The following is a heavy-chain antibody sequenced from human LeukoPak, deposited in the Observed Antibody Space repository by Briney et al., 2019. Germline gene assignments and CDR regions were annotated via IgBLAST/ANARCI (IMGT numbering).Heavy chain of an antibody. CDR1: GYSISSGYY. Sequence: PSETLSLTCAVSGYSISSGYYWGWIRRPPGKGLEWIGNIYHRGSTYYNPSLKSRVTISVDTSKNQFSLKLSSVTAADTAVYYCARGLAYITGTTGRDYWGQGTLVTVSS. V-gene: IGHV4-38-2*01. D-gene: IGHD1-7*01. CDR3: ARGLAYITGTTGRDY. CDR2: IYHRGST. J-gene: IGHJ4*02.